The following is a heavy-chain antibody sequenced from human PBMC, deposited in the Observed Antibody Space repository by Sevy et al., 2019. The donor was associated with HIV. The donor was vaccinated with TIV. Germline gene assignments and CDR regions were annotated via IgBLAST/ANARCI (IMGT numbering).Heavy chain of an antibody. CDR2: NVYSGST. Sequence: SETLSLTCTVSGDSVSSGNYYWSWIRQPTGKGLEWIGYNVYSGSTTYNPSLKSRVTISVDTSKNQFSLKLSSVTAADTAVYYCAGAAPGYYYAMDVWGQGTTVTVSS. D-gene: IGHD6-13*01. J-gene: IGHJ6*02. V-gene: IGHV4-61*01. CDR3: AGAAPGYYYAMDV. CDR1: GDSVSSGNYY.